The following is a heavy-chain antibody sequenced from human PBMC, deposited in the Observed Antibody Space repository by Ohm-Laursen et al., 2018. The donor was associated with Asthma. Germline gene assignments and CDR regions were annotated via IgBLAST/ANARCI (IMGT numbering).Heavy chain of an antibody. J-gene: IGHJ4*02. CDR2: IIGSGADT. Sequence: SLRLSCTASGFTFSSYAMSWVRQAPGKGLECVSAIIGSGADTYYADSVKGRFTISRDNSKNTLYLQMNSLRAEDTAVYYCARSIESTITISTFAHWGQGTLVTVSS. V-gene: IGHV3-23*01. CDR1: GFTFSSYA. D-gene: IGHD4-11*01. CDR3: ARSIESTITISTFAH.